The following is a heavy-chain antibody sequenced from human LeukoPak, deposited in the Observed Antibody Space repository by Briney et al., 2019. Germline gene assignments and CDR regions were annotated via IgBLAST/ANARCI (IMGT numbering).Heavy chain of an antibody. D-gene: IGHD3-10*01. CDR3: AKSYYYGSGIRTGTLDW. CDR1: GFTFDDYA. CDR2: ISWNSGSI. Sequence: GGSLRLSCAASGFTFDDYAMHWVRQAPGKGLEWVSGISWNSGSIGYADSVKGRFTISRDNAKNSLYLQMNSLRAEDTALYYCAKSYYYGSGIRTGTLDWWGQGTLVTVFS. V-gene: IGHV3-9*01. J-gene: IGHJ4*02.